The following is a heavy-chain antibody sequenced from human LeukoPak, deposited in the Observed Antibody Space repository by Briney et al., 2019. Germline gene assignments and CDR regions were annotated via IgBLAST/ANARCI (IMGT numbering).Heavy chain of an antibody. CDR2: ISPTGGST. V-gene: IGHV1-46*01. CDR1: GYTFTNNW. J-gene: IGHJ4*02. Sequence: ASVKVSCKAFGYTFTNNWMHWVRQAPGQGPEWMGLISPTGGSTAYAQKFQGRVTLTRDMSTSTDYLELSSLRSEDTAVYYCARVDPLRYYLDYWGQGTLVTVSS. D-gene: IGHD3-9*01. CDR3: ARVDPLRYYLDY.